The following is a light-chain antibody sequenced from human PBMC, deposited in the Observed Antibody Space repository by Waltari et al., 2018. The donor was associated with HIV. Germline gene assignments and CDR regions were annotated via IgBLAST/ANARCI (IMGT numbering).Light chain of an antibody. Sequence: DIQMTQSPSTLSASVGDRVTITCRASQSVGSDLNWYQQKSGEAPKLLVYIASSLYTDVPPRFSGSLSGNDFTLTITSLQPEDFATYFCQQSSATPYTFGQGTRLDVK. V-gene: IGKV1-39*01. J-gene: IGKJ2*01. CDR1: QSVGSD. CDR2: IAS. CDR3: QQSSATPYT.